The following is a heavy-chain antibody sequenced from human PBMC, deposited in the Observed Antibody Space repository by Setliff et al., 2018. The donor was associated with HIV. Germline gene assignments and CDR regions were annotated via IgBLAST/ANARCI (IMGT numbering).Heavy chain of an antibody. Sequence: ASVTVSCKTSGYTFKSYDINWVRQAPGQRPEWMARINAGNGNREYSPKFQGRVTITADTSASTMYMELSSLRSEDKAVYYCARVGNNRLQFFDHWGQGTLVTVSS. D-gene: IGHD5-12*01. J-gene: IGHJ4*02. V-gene: IGHV1-3*01. CDR1: GYTFKSYD. CDR3: ARVGNNRLQFFDH. CDR2: INAGNGNR.